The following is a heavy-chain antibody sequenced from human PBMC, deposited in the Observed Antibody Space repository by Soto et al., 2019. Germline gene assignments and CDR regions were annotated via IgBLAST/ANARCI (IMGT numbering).Heavy chain of an antibody. V-gene: IGHV3-15*07. Sequence: EVQLVESGGGLMKPGGSLRLSCAASGFTFSDAWMNWVRQAPGKGLEWVGRINSRSDGGTADYAAPVKGRFTISRDDSKNMLFLQMNSLKTEDTAVYCCTTFKLGYCSGGSCYVGNYFDDWGQGTLVTVSS. J-gene: IGHJ4*02. CDR1: GFTFSDAW. D-gene: IGHD2-15*01. CDR2: INSRSDGGTA. CDR3: TTFKLGYCSGGSCYVGNYFDD.